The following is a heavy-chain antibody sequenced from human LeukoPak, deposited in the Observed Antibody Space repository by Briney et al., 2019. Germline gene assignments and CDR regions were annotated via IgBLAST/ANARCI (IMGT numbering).Heavy chain of an antibody. CDR2: INRNSGGT. V-gene: IGHV1-2*02. Sequence: AAVKVSCKAPGYTFTGYYMHWVRQAPGQGGEWMGWINRNSGGTNYAQNLWGRVTMTRDTSLSTAYMDQSRLRSDDPAVYYCARGIHYGPGSYSLFEYYYGMDVWRQGTTVTVSS. J-gene: IGHJ6*02. CDR3: ARGIHYGPGSYSLFEYYYGMDV. CDR1: GYTFTGYY. D-gene: IGHD3-10*01.